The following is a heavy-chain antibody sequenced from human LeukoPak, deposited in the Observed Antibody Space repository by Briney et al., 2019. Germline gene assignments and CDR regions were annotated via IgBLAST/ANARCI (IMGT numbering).Heavy chain of an antibody. V-gene: IGHV4-59*01. Sequence: SETLSLTCAVYGGSFSGYYWSWIRQPPGKGLEWIGYIYYSGGTNYKSSLKSRVTISLDTSKSQFSLNLSSVTAADTAVYYCARGQGYGLLNALDDWGQGTLVTVSS. CDR3: ARGQGYGLLNALDD. D-gene: IGHD5-18*01. CDR1: GGSFSGYY. CDR2: IYYSGGT. J-gene: IGHJ4*02.